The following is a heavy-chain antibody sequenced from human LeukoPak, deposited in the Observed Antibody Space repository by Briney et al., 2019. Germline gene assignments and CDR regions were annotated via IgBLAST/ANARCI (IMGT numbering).Heavy chain of an antibody. Sequence: SSETLSLTCTVSGGSISSFYWSWIRQPPGKGLEWIGSIYYSGSTYYNPSLKSRVTISVDTSKNQFSLRLSSVTAADTAVYYCARRLSPYSYGYSAYDYWGQGTLVTVSS. CDR3: ARRLSPYSYGYSAYDY. CDR2: IYYSGST. J-gene: IGHJ4*02. V-gene: IGHV4-59*05. D-gene: IGHD5-18*01. CDR1: GGSISSFY.